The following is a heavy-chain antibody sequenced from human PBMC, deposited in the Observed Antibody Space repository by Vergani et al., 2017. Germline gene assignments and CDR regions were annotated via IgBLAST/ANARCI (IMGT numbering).Heavy chain of an antibody. CDR1: GDSVSSNSAA. CDR2: TYYRSKWYN. J-gene: IGHJ6*03. V-gene: IGHV6-1*01. D-gene: IGHD1-26*01. CDR3: ARELMGYSGSYALGYYYYMDV. Sequence: QVQLQQSGPGLVKPSQTLSLTCAISGDSVSSNSAAWNWIRQSPSRGLEWLGRTYYRSKWYNDYAVAVKSRITINPDTSKNQFSLQLNSVTPEDTAVYYCARELMGYSGSYALGYYYYMDVWGKGTTVTVSS.